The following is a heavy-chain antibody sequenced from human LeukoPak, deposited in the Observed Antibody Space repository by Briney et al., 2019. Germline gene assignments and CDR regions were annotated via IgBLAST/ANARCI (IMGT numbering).Heavy chain of an antibody. Sequence: GGSLRLSCAASGFTFSSYAMSWVRLAPGKGVEWGSGISGSGDSTYYADSVKGRFTISRDNSKNTLYLQMNSLRAEDTAVYYCAKDRNVWNFDSWGQGTLVTVSA. CDR1: GFTFSSYA. J-gene: IGHJ4*02. V-gene: IGHV3-23*01. D-gene: IGHD1-1*01. CDR3: AKDRNVWNFDS. CDR2: ISGSGDST.